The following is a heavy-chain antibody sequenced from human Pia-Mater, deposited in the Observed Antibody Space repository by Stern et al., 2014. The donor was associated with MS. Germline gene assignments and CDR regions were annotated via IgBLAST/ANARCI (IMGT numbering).Heavy chain of an antibody. V-gene: IGHV3-74*02. CDR3: ASGYSSGWVFDY. J-gene: IGHJ4*02. CDR1: GFTFSSYW. CDR2: INTDGSST. Sequence: VQLVESGGGLVQPGGSLRLSCAASGFTFSSYWMHWVRQAPGKGLVWVSRINTDGSSTSYADSVKGRFTISRDNAKNTLYLQMNSLRAEDTAVYYCASGYSSGWVFDYRGQGTLVTVSS. D-gene: IGHD6-19*01.